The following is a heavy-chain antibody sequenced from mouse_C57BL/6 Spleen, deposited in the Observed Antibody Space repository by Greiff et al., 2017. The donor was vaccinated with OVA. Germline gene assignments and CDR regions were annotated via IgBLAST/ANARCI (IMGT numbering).Heavy chain of an antibody. V-gene: IGHV5-17*01. D-gene: IGHD2-4*01. J-gene: IGHJ4*01. Sequence: EVKLMESGGGLVKPGGSLKLSCAASGFTFSDYGMHWVRQAPEKGLEWVAYISSGSSTIHYADTVKGRFTMSRDNATNTLFLQMTSLRSEDTAVYYCARRDDCVDAMDYWGQGTSVTVSS. CDR2: ISSGSSTI. CDR3: ARRDDCVDAMDY. CDR1: GFTFSDYG.